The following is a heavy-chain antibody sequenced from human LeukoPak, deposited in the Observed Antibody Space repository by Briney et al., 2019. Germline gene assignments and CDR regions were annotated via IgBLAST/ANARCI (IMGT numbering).Heavy chain of an antibody. J-gene: IGHJ4*02. CDR2: IIPIFGTA. V-gene: IGHV1-69*06. D-gene: IGHD6-6*01. Sequence: SVRVSCKASGGTFSSYAISWVRQAPGQGLEWMGRIIPIFGTANYAQKFQGRVTITADKSTSTAYMEPSSLRSEDTAVYYCARVKGSSSSPFDDWGQGTLVTVSS. CDR1: GGTFSSYA. CDR3: ARVKGSSSSPFDD.